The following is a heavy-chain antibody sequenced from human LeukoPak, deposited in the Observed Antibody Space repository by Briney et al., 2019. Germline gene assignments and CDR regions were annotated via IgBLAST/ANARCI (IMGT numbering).Heavy chain of an antibody. D-gene: IGHD3-16*01. V-gene: IGHV3-30-3*01. CDR2: IGDTGRAR. Sequence: GGSLRLSCEVSGFTFRSYAMHWVRQAPGKGLEWVAVIGDTGRARYYADSVTGRFTTSRDNSQNTLYLEMNSLRYEDTALYYCAREAAWGNWYFDLWGRGTLVTVSS. CDR1: GFTFRSYA. J-gene: IGHJ2*01. CDR3: AREAAWGNWYFDL.